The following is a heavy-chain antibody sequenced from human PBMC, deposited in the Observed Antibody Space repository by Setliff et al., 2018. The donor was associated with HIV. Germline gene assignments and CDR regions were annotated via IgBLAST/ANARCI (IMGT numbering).Heavy chain of an antibody. CDR1: GGSISSSNFY. D-gene: IGHD2-21*01. Sequence: SETLSLTCTVYGGSISSSNFYWVWIRQSPGKGLEWIGSIYYTGTTNYNPSLKSRVTISVETSKVQFSLKLNSVTVVDTAVYFCARLKRDGTYFFDFWGQGALVTVSS. CDR3: ARLKRDGTYFFDF. V-gene: IGHV4-39*01. CDR2: IYYTGTT. J-gene: IGHJ4*02.